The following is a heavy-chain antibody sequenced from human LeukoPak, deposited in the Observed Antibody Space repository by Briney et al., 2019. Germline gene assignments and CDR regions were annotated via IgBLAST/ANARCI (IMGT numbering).Heavy chain of an antibody. V-gene: IGHV3-48*01. CDR1: GFTFSSYS. CDR2: ISSSSSTI. D-gene: IGHD3-22*01. Sequence: TGGSLRLSCAASGFTFSSYSMNWVRQAPGKGLEWVSYISSSSSTIYYADSVKGRFTISRDNAKNSLYLQMNSLGAEDTAVYYCAKSATDLGSTGYNDRFDYWGQGALVTVSS. J-gene: IGHJ4*02. CDR3: AKSATDLGSTGYNDRFDY.